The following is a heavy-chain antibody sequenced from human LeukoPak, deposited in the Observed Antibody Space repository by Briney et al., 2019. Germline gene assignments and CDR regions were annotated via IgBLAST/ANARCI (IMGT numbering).Heavy chain of an antibody. J-gene: IGHJ4*02. CDR1: GFPVSDYY. CDR2: IRSSGDT. V-gene: IGHV3-69-1*01. Sequence: GALSLSCAVSGFPVSDYYMTWVRQAPGKGLEWISYIRSSGDTFYADSVKGRFTISRDDAKGSLYLQMNSLRAEDTAVYFCARSPGGRRLEYWGEGTLVTVSS. CDR3: ARSPGGRRLEY. D-gene: IGHD3-16*01.